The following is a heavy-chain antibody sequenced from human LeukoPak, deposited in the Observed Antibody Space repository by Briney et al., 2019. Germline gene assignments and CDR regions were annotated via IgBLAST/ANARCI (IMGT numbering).Heavy chain of an antibody. D-gene: IGHD7-27*01. J-gene: IGHJ4*02. CDR3: AKTGERDY. CDR2: ISFSSSTI. V-gene: IGHV3-48*01. CDR1: GFTFDDYA. Sequence: GGSLRLSCAASGFTFDDYAMHWVRQAPGKGLEWVSYISFSSSTIYYADSVKGRFTISRDNAKSLLYLQMNSLRAEDTAVYYCAKTGERDYWGRGTLVTVSS.